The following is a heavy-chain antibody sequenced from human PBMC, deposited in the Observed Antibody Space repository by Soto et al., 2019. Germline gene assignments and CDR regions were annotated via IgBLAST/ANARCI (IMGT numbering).Heavy chain of an antibody. J-gene: IGHJ1*01. CDR3: AKGVPGIAVAGTGYFQH. CDR2: ISGSGDNT. CDR1: VLPLSSNA. D-gene: IGHD6-19*01. Sequence: PGGSLRLSCAASVLPLSSNAISWVRQAPGKGLEWVSAISGSGDNTYYADSVKGRFTISRDNSKNTLYVQMNSLRAEDTAVYYCAKGVPGIAVAGTGYFQHWGQGTLVTVSS. V-gene: IGHV3-23*01.